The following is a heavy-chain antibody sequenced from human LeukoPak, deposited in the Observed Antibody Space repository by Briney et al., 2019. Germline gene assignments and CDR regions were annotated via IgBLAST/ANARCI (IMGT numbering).Heavy chain of an antibody. CDR3: ATNMVRGPHWYFDL. CDR1: GGSISSYY. V-gene: IGHV4-59*01. D-gene: IGHD3-10*01. CDR2: IYYSGST. J-gene: IGHJ2*01. Sequence: SETLSLTCTVSGGSISSYYWSWTRQPPGKGLEWIGYIYYSGSTNYNPSLKSRVTISVDTSKNQFSLKLSSVTAADTAVYYCATNMVRGPHWYFDLWGRGTLVTVSS.